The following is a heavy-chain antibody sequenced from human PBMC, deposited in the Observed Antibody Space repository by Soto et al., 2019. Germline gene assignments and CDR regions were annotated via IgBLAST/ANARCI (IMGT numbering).Heavy chain of an antibody. CDR2: INPNSGGT. Sequence: ASVKVSCKASGYTFTGYYMHWVRQAPGQGLEWMGWINPNSGGTNYAQKFQGWVTMTRDMSISTAYMELSRLRSDDTAVYYCARAAVLRYFDYWGQGTLVTVSS. CDR1: GYTFTGYY. D-gene: IGHD3-9*01. J-gene: IGHJ4*02. CDR3: ARAAVLRYFDY. V-gene: IGHV1-2*04.